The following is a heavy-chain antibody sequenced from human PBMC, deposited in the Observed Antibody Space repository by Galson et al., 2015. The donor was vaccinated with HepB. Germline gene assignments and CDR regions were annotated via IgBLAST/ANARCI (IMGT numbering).Heavy chain of an antibody. CDR1: GFTFSSYG. CDR2: LSYDGSRK. J-gene: IGHJ4*02. V-gene: IGHV3-30*18. D-gene: IGHD6-19*01. CDR3: AKVFRLFEVAGYFDY. Sequence: SLRLSCAVSGFTFSSYGIHWVRQAPGKGLEWVAVLSYDGSRKYYADSVKGRFTISRDNSKNTLYLQMDSLRAEDTAVYYCAKVFRLFEVAGYFDYWGQGTLVTVSS.